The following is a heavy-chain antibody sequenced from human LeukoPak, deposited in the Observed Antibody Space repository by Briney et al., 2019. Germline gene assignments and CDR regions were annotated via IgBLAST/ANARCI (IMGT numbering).Heavy chain of an antibody. J-gene: IGHJ6*02. V-gene: IGHV4-59*01. D-gene: IGHD1-26*01. CDR1: GGSISSYY. Sequence: PSETLSLTCTVSGGSISSYYWSWIRQPPGKGLEWIGYIYYSGSTNYNPSLKSRVTMSVDTSKKQFSLTLSSVTAADTAVYYCARLVGVRLPAVVWGQGTTVTVSS. CDR2: IYYSGST. CDR3: ARLVGVRLPAVV.